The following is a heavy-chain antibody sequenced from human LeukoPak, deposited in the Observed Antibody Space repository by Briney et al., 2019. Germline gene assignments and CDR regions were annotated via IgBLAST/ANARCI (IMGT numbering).Heavy chain of an antibody. V-gene: IGHV3-23*01. D-gene: IGHD6-19*01. CDR2: ISGSGGST. CDR1: GFTFSSYA. Sequence: GGTLRLSCAASGFTFSSYAMSWVRQAPGKGLEWVSAISGSGGSTYYADSVEGRFTISRDNSKNTLYLQMNSLRAEDTAVYYCARGNSGWYLGAFDIWGQGTMVTVSS. CDR3: ARGNSGWYLGAFDI. J-gene: IGHJ3*02.